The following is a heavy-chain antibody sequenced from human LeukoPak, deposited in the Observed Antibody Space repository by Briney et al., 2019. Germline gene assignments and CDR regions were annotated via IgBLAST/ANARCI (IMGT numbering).Heavy chain of an antibody. D-gene: IGHD6-19*01. CDR1: GGSFSGYY. Sequence: SETLSLTCAVYGGSFSGYYWSWIRQPPGKGLEWIGYIYYSGSTNYNPSLKSRVTISVDTSKNQFSLKLSSATAADTAVYYCAREHGSGWGQGTLVTVSS. J-gene: IGHJ4*02. V-gene: IGHV4-59*01. CDR3: AREHGSG. CDR2: IYYSGST.